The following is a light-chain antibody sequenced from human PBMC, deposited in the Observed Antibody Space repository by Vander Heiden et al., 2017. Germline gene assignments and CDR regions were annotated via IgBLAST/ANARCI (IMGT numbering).Light chain of an antibody. Sequence: QSVLTQPPSASGTPGQRVTISCSGSSSNIGRNNVNWYQQLPGTAPKLLIYSNNQRPSGVPDRFSGSKSDTSASLAISELQSEDEADYYCAAWDGRLNGPVFGGGTKLTVL. CDR2: SNN. CDR1: SSNIGRNN. CDR3: AAWDGRLNGPV. J-gene: IGLJ3*02. V-gene: IGLV1-44*01.